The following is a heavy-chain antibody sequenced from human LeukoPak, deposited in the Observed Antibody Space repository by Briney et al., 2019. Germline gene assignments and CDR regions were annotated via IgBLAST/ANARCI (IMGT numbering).Heavy chain of an antibody. CDR2: ISYDGSNK. Sequence: GGSLGLSCAASGFTFSSYGMHWVRQAPGKGLEGVAVISYDGSNKYYADSVKGRFTISRDNSKNTLYLQMNSLRAEDTAVYYCAKDRSRDANWFDPWGQGTLVTVSS. D-gene: IGHD3-10*01. V-gene: IGHV3-30*18. CDR1: GFTFSSYG. CDR3: AKDRSRDANWFDP. J-gene: IGHJ5*02.